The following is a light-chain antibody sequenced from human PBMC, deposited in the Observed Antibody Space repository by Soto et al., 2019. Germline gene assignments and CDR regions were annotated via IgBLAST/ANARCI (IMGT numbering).Light chain of an antibody. J-gene: IGKJ1*01. CDR3: HQYGSSPQT. CDR1: QSVSSN. V-gene: IGKV3-20*01. Sequence: EILMTQAQVTPSVSPVGIVTLSCRASQSVSSNLAWYQQKPGQAPSLLIYGASTRATGIPDRFSGGGSGTDFTLTISRLEPEDFAVYYCHQYGSSPQTFGQGTKVDIK. CDR2: GAS.